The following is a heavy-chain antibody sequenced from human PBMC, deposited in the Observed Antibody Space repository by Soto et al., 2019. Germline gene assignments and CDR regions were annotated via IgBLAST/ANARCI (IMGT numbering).Heavy chain of an antibody. Sequence: EVQLVQSGAEVKKPGESLRISCKGSGYSFTSYWISWVRQMPGKGLEWMGRIDPSDSYTNYSPSFQGHVTISADKSISTAYLPWSSLKASDTAMDYCARQWFGELLWYWVDPWGQGTRVTVSS. J-gene: IGHJ5*02. D-gene: IGHD3-10*01. V-gene: IGHV5-10-1*01. CDR2: IDPSDSYT. CDR3: ARQWFGELLWYWVDP. CDR1: GYSFTSYW.